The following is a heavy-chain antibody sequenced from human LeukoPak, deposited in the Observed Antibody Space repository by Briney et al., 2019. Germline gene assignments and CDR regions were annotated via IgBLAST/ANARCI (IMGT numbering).Heavy chain of an antibody. CDR3: ASNSGTGGWFSDF. D-gene: IGHD6-19*01. CDR1: GFTLSSYS. J-gene: IGHJ4*02. CDR2: ISSSSRYI. V-gene: IGHV3-21*01. Sequence: RGSLRLSCAASGFTLSSYSMNWVRQAPGKGLEWVSSISSSSRYIYYADSVKGRFTISTDKATNSLYLQMNRLRAQETGVYYCASNSGTGGWFSDFGGERTVDSVS.